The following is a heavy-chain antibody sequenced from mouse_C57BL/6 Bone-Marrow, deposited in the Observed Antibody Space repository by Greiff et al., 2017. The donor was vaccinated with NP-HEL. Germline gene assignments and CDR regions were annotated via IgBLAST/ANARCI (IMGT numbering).Heavy chain of an antibody. D-gene: IGHD1-1*01. CDR1: GFSLTSYA. CDR3: ARNNDSTFAY. CDR2: IWPGGGT. J-gene: IGHJ3*01. V-gene: IGHV2-9-1*01. Sequence: VQLKESGPGLVAPSQSLSITCTVSGFSLTSYAISWVRQPPGQGLEWLGVIWPGGGTNYNSALKSRLSISKDNSKSPVFLKMNSLQTDDTARYYCARNNDSTFAYWGQGTLVTVSA.